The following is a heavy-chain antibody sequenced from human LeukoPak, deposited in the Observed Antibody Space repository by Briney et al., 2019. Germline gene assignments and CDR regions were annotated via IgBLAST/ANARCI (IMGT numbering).Heavy chain of an antibody. V-gene: IGHV3-9*01. CDR3: AKVPPVVPAATCCDAFDI. CDR1: GLTFDDYA. CDR2: ISWNSGSI. D-gene: IGHD2-2*01. Sequence: PGGSLRLSCAASGLTFDDYAMHWVRQAPGKGLEWVSGISWNSGSIGYADSVKGRFTISRDNAKNSLYLQMNSLRAEDTALYYCAKVPPVVPAATCCDAFDIWGQGTMVTVSS. J-gene: IGHJ3*02.